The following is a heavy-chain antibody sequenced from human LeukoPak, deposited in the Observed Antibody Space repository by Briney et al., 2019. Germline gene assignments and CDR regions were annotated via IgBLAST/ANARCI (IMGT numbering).Heavy chain of an antibody. J-gene: IGHJ2*01. V-gene: IGHV3-11*01. CDR3: ARDEGNWELRLGYFDL. D-gene: IGHD7-27*01. Sequence: GGSLRLSCAASGFTFSDYYMSWIRQAPGKGLERVSYISSSGSTIYYADSVKGRFTISRDNAKNSLYLQMNSLRAEDTAVYYCARDEGNWELRLGYFDLWGRGTLVTVSS. CDR1: GFTFSDYY. CDR2: ISSSGSTI.